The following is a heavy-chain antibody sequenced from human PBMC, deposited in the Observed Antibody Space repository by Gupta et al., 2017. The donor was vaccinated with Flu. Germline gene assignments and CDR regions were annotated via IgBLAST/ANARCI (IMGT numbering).Heavy chain of an antibody. CDR3: ARDRTYLGFCSTTSCYPPYMDV. D-gene: IGHD2-2*01. J-gene: IGHJ6*03. CDR1: GLTFSSFA. V-gene: IGHV3-30-3*01. Sequence: QMQLVESGGGVVQPGRSLRLSCAVSGLTFSSFAMNWVRQAPGKGLEWVAVISYDGAIKYYADSVKGRFTISRDNSKNTLYLQMNSLRAEDTAMYYCARDRTYLGFCSTTSCYPPYMDVWGKGTTVTVSS. CDR2: ISYDGAIK.